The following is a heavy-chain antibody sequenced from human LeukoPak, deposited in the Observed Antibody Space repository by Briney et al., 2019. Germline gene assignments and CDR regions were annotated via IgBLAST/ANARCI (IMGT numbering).Heavy chain of an antibody. CDR2: ISYDGSNK. Sequence: GGSLRLSCAASGFNFSSYAMHWVRQAPGKGLEWVAVISYDGSNKYYADSVKGRFTISRDNSKNTLYLQMNSLRAEDTAVYYCAKLYDSSGYYFGWGQGTLVTVSS. D-gene: IGHD3-22*01. CDR1: GFNFSSYA. J-gene: IGHJ4*02. V-gene: IGHV3-30*04. CDR3: AKLYDSSGYYFG.